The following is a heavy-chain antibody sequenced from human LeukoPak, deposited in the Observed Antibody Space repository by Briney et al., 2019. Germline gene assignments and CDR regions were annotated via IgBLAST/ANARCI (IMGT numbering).Heavy chain of an antibody. CDR1: GFTFSSYG. CDR3: AKLGNVATGRLLLGY. J-gene: IGHJ4*02. D-gene: IGHD3-10*01. CDR2: ISGSGGST. V-gene: IGHV3-23*01. Sequence: PGGSLRLPCAASGFTFSSYGMSWVRQAPGKGLEWVSAISGSGGSTYYADSVKGRFTISRDNSKNTLYLQMNSLRAEDTAVYYCAKLGNVATGRLLLGYWGQGTLVTVSS.